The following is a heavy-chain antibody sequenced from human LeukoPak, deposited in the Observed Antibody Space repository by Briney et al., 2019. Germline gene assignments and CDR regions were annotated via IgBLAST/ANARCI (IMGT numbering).Heavy chain of an antibody. D-gene: IGHD6-19*01. J-gene: IGHJ4*02. CDR1: GFTFSSYA. CDR3: VRDSGWFHFDY. Sequence: PGGSLRLSCAASGFTFSSYAMSWVRQAPGKGLEWVSAISGSGGSTYYADSVKGRFSISRDNAKNSLYLQMNSLRVEDTAVYYCVRDSGWFHFDYWGQGILVTVSP. CDR2: ISGSGGST. V-gene: IGHV3-23*01.